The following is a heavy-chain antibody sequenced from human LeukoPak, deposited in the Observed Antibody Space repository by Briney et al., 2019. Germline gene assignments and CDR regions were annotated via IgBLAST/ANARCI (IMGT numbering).Heavy chain of an antibody. J-gene: IGHJ4*02. D-gene: IGHD3-22*01. Sequence: SETLSLTCTVSGGSISSGDYYWSWIRHSPGMGLEWIGYIYYTGSTYYNPSLKSRVTISVGTSKNRFSLKLSSVTAADTGVYYCARAETYDSRPFDYWGQGTLVTVSS. V-gene: IGHV4-30-4*01. CDR1: GGSISSGDYY. CDR2: IYYTGST. CDR3: ARAETYDSRPFDY.